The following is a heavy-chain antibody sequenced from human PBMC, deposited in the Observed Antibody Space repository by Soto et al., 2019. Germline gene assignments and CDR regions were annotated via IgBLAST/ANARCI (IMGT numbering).Heavy chain of an antibody. V-gene: IGHV3-23*01. CDR1: GFTFSSYA. Sequence: PGGSLRLSCAASGFTFSSYAMSWVRQAPGKGLEWVSAISGSGGSTYYADSVKGRFTISRDNSKNTLYLQMNSLRAEDTAVYYCAKDTYGPYYYYYGMDVWGQGTTVTVSS. D-gene: IGHD3-16*01. CDR2: ISGSGGST. CDR3: AKDTYGPYYYYYGMDV. J-gene: IGHJ6*02.